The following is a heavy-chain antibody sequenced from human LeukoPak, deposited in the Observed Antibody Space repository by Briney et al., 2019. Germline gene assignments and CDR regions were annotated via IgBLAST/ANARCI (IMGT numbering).Heavy chain of an antibody. V-gene: IGHV4-34*01. D-gene: IGHD1-26*01. CDR3: ARGRVSGSYWGGWFDP. CDR1: GGSFSGYY. Sequence: SETLSLTCAVYGGSFSGYYWSWIRQPPGKGLEWIGEINHSGSTNYNPSLKSRVTISVDTSKNQFSLKLSSVTAADTAVYYCARGRVSGSYWGGWFDPWGQGTLVTVSS. CDR2: INHSGST. J-gene: IGHJ5*02.